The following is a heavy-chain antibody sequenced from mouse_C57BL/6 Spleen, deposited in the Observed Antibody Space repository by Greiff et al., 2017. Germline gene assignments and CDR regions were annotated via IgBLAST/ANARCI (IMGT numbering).Heavy chain of an antibody. J-gene: IGHJ2*01. CDR3: AIITTVVATLDY. CDR2: LHPSDSDT. CDR1: GYTFTSYW. Sequence: QVQLQQSGAELVKPGASVKVSCKASGYTFTSYWMHWVKQRPGHGLEWIGRLHPSDSDTTYNQKFKGKATLTVDKSSSTAYMQLSSLTSEDSAVYYCAIITTVVATLDYWGQGTTLTVAS. V-gene: IGHV1-74*01. D-gene: IGHD1-1*01.